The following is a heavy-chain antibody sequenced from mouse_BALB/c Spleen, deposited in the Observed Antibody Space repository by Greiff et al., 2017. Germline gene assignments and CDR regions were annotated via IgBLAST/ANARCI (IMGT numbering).Heavy chain of an antibody. D-gene: IGHD2-14*01. J-gene: IGHJ4*01. Sequence: EVKLMESGGGLVKPGGSLKLSCAASGFAFSSYDMSWVRQTPEKRLEWVAYISSGGGSTYYPDTVKGRFTISRDNAKNTLYLQMSSLKSEDTAMYYCARRGYDGAMDYWGQGTSVTVSS. V-gene: IGHV5-12-1*01. CDR1: GFAFSSYD. CDR2: ISSGGGST. CDR3: ARRGYDGAMDY.